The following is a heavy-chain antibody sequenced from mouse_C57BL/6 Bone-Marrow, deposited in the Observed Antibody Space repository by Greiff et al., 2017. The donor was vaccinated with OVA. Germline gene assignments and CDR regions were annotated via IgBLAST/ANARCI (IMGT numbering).Heavy chain of an antibody. D-gene: IGHD1-1*01. Sequence: LQESGAELARPGASVKLSCKASGYTFTSYGISWVKQRTGQGLEWIGEIYPRSGNTYYNEKFKGKATLTADKSSSTAYMELRSLTSEDSAVYFCAPLYGSLFAYWGQGTLVTVSA. CDR2: IYPRSGNT. V-gene: IGHV1-81*01. CDR1: GYTFTSYG. J-gene: IGHJ3*01. CDR3: APLYGSLFAY.